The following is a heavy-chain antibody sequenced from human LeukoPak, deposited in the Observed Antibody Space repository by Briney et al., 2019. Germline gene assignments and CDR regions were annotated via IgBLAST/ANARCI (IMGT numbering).Heavy chain of an antibody. V-gene: IGHV4-59*01. CDR1: GGSISSYY. Sequence: SETLSLTCTVSGGSISSYYLSWIRQPPGKGLEWIGYIYYSGSTNYNPSLKSRVTISVDTSKNQFSLKLSSVTAADTAVYYCARAATFAVAGKFYYYYGMDVWGQGTTVTVSS. D-gene: IGHD6-19*01. J-gene: IGHJ6*02. CDR3: ARAATFAVAGKFYYYYGMDV. CDR2: IYYSGST.